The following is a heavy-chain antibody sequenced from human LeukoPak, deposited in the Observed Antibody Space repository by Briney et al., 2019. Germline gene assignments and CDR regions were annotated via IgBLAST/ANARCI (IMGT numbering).Heavy chain of an antibody. CDR3: ARVVAAAGNNWFDP. D-gene: IGHD6-13*01. CDR1: GFFVSSGYY. V-gene: IGHV4-38-2*02. Sequence: SETLSLTCTVSGFFVSSGYYWGWIRQPPGKGLEWIAYIHDSGSTYNNPSLKTRLSISIDTSKNQFSLKLNSVTAADTAVYYCARVVAAAGNNWFDPWGQGTLVTVSS. CDR2: IHDSGST. J-gene: IGHJ5*02.